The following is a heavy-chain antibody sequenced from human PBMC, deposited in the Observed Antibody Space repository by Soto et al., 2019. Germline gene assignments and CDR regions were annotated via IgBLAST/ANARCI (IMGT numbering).Heavy chain of an antibody. CDR3: TTNLYCSSTSCHKGDYYYYGMDV. CDR2: IKSKTDGGTT. J-gene: IGHJ6*02. V-gene: IGHV3-15*01. D-gene: IGHD2-2*01. Sequence: KPGGSLRLSCAASGFTFSNAWMSWVRQAPGKGLEWVGRIKSKTDGGTTDYAAPVKGRFTISRDDSKNTLYLQMNSLKTEDTAVYYCTTNLYCSSTSCHKGDYYYYGMDVWGQGTTVTVSS. CDR1: GFTFSNAW.